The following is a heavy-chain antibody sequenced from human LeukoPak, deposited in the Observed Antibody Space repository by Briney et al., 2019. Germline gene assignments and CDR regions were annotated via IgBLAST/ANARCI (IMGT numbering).Heavy chain of an antibody. Sequence: PGGSLRLSCAASGFTLTTYWMHWVRQAPGKGLVWVSRLKSDGSSTSYADSVRGRFTISRDNAKNTLYLQMNSLRAEDTAVYYCARDVAPSAWLDVWGQGTTVTVSS. CDR1: GFTLTTYW. J-gene: IGHJ6*02. D-gene: IGHD3-9*01. CDR2: LKSDGSST. V-gene: IGHV3-74*01. CDR3: ARDVAPSAWLDV.